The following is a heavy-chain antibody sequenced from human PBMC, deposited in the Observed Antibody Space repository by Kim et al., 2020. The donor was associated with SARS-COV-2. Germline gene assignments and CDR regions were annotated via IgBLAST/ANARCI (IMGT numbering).Heavy chain of an antibody. CDR3: TTFSMKVVDIPL. Sequence: GGSLRLSCAASGFTFNNAWMSWVRQAPGKGLEWVGRIKSKTDGGSTDYAAPVKGRFTISRDDSKNTLYLQMNSLKTEDTAVYYCTTFSMKVVDIPLWGQGTLVTVSS. D-gene: IGHD3-22*01. CDR1: GFTFNNAW. CDR2: IKSKTDGGST. J-gene: IGHJ4*02. V-gene: IGHV3-15*01.